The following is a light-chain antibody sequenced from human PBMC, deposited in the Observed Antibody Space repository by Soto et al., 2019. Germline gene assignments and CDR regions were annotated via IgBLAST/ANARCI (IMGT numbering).Light chain of an antibody. V-gene: IGKV1-9*01. CDR2: AAF. J-gene: IGKJ3*01. Sequence: IQLTQTPSSLSASVGGRVTITCRASQGISSYLAWYQQKPGKAPKLLVYAAFTLQSGVPSRFSGSGSGTDFTLTISSLQPEDFATYFCQQFNSYPRTFGPGTKVDIK. CDR1: QGISSY. CDR3: QQFNSYPRT.